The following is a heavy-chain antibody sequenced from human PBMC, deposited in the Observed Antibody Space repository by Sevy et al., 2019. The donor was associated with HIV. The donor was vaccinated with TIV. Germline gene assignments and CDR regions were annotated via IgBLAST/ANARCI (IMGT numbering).Heavy chain of an antibody. CDR2: ISYDGSNK. Sequence: GGSLRLSCAASGFTFSSYGMHWVRQAPGKGLEWVAVISYDGSNKYYVDSVKGRFTISRDNSKNTLYLQMNSLRAEDTAVYYCAKDKNRYSSSWYRRTDYYYGMDVWGQGTTVTVSS. CDR1: GFTFSSYG. CDR3: AKDKNRYSSSWYRRTDYYYGMDV. D-gene: IGHD6-13*01. J-gene: IGHJ6*02. V-gene: IGHV3-30*18.